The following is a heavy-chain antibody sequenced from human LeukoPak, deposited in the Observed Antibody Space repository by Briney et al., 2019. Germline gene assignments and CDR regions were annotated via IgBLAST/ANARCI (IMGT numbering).Heavy chain of an antibody. V-gene: IGHV3-23*01. CDR2: IGSAGVGT. CDR1: GFTFNNYA. CDR3: AKRDSSGWYSLDY. Sequence: GGSLRLSCAASGFTFNNYAMSWVRQAPGKGLEWVSSIGSAGVGTYYADSVKGRFTISRDNSKNTLHLQVNSLRAEDTAVHYCAKRDSSGWYSLDYWGQGTLVTVSS. D-gene: IGHD6-19*01. J-gene: IGHJ4*02.